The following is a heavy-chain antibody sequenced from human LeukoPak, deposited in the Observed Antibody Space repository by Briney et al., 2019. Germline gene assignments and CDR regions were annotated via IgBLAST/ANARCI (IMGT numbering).Heavy chain of an antibody. J-gene: IGHJ4*02. CDR2: IKPDGSVG. D-gene: IGHD6-13*01. CDR1: GFTFSNYW. CDR3: TQNLVAAAGDH. Sequence: GGSLRLSCAASGFTFSNYWMTWIRQAPGKGLEWVANIKPDGSVGYYVDSVRGRFIISRDDAGNSLYLQMNSLRVEDTAVYYCTQNLVAAAGDHWGQGTLLIVSS. V-gene: IGHV3-7*01.